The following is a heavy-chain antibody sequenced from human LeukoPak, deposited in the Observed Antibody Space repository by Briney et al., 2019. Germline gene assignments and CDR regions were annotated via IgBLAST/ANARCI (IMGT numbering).Heavy chain of an antibody. CDR3: ARDPYVSSAFGT. Sequence: GGSLRLSCAASGFTFSSYWMSWVRQAPGKGLEWVADIKQDGSEKYYVDSVKGRFTISRENAKNSLYLQMNSLRAEDTAVYYCARDPYVSSAFGTWGQGTMVTVSS. D-gene: IGHD3-16*01. CDR1: GFTFSSYW. J-gene: IGHJ3*02. V-gene: IGHV3-7*01. CDR2: IKQDGSEK.